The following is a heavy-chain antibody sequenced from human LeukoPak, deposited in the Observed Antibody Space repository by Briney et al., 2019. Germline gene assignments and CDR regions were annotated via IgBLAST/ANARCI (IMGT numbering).Heavy chain of an antibody. D-gene: IGHD3-22*01. CDR1: GGSISSYY. J-gene: IGHJ3*02. CDR2: IYYSGST. Sequence: SETLSLTCTVSGGSISSYYWSWIRQPPGKGLEWIGYIYYSGSTNYNPSLKSRVTISVDTSKNQFSLKLSSVTAADTAVYYCAAIYYYDSSGYSHDAFDIWGQGTMVTVSS. CDR3: AAIYYYDSSGYSHDAFDI. V-gene: IGHV4-59*12.